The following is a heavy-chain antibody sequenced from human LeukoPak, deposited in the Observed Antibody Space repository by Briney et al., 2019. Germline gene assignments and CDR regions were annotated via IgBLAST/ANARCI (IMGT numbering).Heavy chain of an antibody. V-gene: IGHV3-74*01. CDR1: GFTFSSYW. Sequence: SGGSLRLSCAASGFTFSSYWMHWVRQAPGKGLVWVSRINSDGSSTSYADSVKGRFTISRDNAKNTLFLQMNSLRAEDTAVYYCARDYSRYYFDYWGQGTLVTVSS. J-gene: IGHJ4*02. CDR2: INSDGSST. CDR3: ARDYSRYYFDY. D-gene: IGHD3-16*02.